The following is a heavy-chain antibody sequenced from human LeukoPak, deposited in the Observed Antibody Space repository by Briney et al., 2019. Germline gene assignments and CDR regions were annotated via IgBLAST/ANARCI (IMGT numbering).Heavy chain of an antibody. J-gene: IGHJ4*02. CDR3: ARAPPSITGTTTYFDS. D-gene: IGHD1-7*01. CDR1: GYTSTGYY. Sequence: ASVKVSCKASGYTSTGYYMHWVRQAPGQGLEWMGWINPNSGGTNYAQKFQGRVTMTRDTSISTAYMELSRLRSDDTAVYYCARAPPSITGTTTYFDSWGQGTLVTVSS. V-gene: IGHV1-2*02. CDR2: INPNSGGT.